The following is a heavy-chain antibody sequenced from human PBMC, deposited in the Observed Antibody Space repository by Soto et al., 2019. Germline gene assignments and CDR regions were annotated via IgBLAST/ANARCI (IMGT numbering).Heavy chain of an antibody. CDR3: ARGHGDYVDS. CDR2: SYSSGST. V-gene: IGHV4-4*07. Sequence: SETLSLTCTVSGGSISSYYWSWIRQPAGKGLEYIGRSYSSGSTNYNPSLKSPVTMSVDTSKNQFSLKLTSVAGADTAVYYCARGHGDYVDSWGHGTLVTVSS. J-gene: IGHJ4*01. CDR1: GGSISSYY. D-gene: IGHD4-17*01.